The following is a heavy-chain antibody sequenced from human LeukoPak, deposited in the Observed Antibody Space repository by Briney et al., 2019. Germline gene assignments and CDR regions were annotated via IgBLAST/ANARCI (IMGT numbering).Heavy chain of an antibody. CDR3: ARAPYYYGSGDSGWFDP. CDR2: ISAYNGNT. V-gene: IGHV1-18*01. Sequence: ASVKVSCKASGYTFTSYGISWVRHAPGQGLEWMGWISAYNGNTNYAQKLQGRVTMTTDTSTSTAYMELRSLRSDDTAVYYCARAPYYYGSGDSGWFDPWGQGTLVTVSS. CDR1: GYTFTSYG. J-gene: IGHJ5*02. D-gene: IGHD3-10*01.